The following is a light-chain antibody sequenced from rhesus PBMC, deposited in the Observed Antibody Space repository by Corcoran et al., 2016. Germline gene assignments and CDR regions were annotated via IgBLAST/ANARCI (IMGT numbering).Light chain of an antibody. CDR1: QGFSNS. V-gene: IGKV1S16*01. CDR2: YAS. CDR3: QQHTSYPYS. Sequence: DIQMTQSPSSLSASVGDTVTITCRASQGFSNSLAWYQQKPGKAPKPLNNYASSLESGVPSRLSGSGSGTYFTLTISRLQPEDFAVNHSQQHTSYPYSFGPGTKVEIK. J-gene: IGKJ2*01.